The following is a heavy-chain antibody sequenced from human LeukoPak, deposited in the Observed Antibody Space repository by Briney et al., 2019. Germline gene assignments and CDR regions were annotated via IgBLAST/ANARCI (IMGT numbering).Heavy chain of an antibody. CDR2: ISSSSSYI. V-gene: IGHV3-21*01. D-gene: IGHD1-26*01. J-gene: IGHJ4*02. Sequence: GGSLRLSCAASGFAFSSYSMNWVRQAPGKGLEWVSSISSSSSYIYYADSVKGRFTISRDNAKNSLYLQMNSLRAEDTAVYYCARVSGSYSFDYWGQGTLVTVSS. CDR3: ARVSGSYSFDY. CDR1: GFAFSSYS.